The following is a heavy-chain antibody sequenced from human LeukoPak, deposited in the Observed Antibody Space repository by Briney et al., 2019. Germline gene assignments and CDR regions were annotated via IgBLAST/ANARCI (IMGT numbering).Heavy chain of an antibody. CDR1: GFTFDDYA. J-gene: IGHJ6*03. Sequence: SLRLSCAASGFTFDDYAMHWVRQAPGKGLEWVSGISWNSGSIGYADSVKGRFTISRDNAKNSLYLQMNSLRAEDMALYYCAKGSSGWLLYYYMDVWGKGTTVTVSS. V-gene: IGHV3-9*03. D-gene: IGHD6-19*01. CDR3: AKGSSGWLLYYYMDV. CDR2: ISWNSGSI.